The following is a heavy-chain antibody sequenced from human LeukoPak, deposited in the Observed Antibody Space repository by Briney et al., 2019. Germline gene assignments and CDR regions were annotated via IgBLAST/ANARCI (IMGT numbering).Heavy chain of an antibody. Sequence: GASVKVSCKASGGTFSSYAISWVRQAPGQGLEWMGGIIPIFGTANYAQKFQGRVTITTDESTSTAYMDLSSLRSEDTAVYYCARGFRAARLRGEAFDIWGQGTMVTVSS. CDR1: GGTFSSYA. V-gene: IGHV1-69*05. D-gene: IGHD6-6*01. CDR3: ARGFRAARLRGEAFDI. CDR2: IIPIFGTA. J-gene: IGHJ3*02.